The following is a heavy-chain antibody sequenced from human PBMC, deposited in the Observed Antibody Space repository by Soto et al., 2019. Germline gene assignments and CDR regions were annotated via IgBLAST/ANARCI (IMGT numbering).Heavy chain of an antibody. Sequence: SGPTLVNPTQTLTLTCTFSGFSLSTSGVGVGWIRQPPGKALEWLALIYWDDDKRYSPSLKSRLTITKDTSKNQVVLTMTNMDPVDTATYYCAQITVTTYYDYIWGSRSTYYFDNWGQGTLVTVPS. J-gene: IGHJ4*02. CDR3: AQITVTTYYDYIWGSRSTYYFDN. CDR1: GFSLSTSGVG. CDR2: IYWDDDK. D-gene: IGHD3-16*01. V-gene: IGHV2-5*02.